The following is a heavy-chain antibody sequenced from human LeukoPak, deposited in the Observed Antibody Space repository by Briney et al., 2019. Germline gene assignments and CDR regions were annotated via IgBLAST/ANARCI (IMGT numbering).Heavy chain of an antibody. D-gene: IGHD3-16*01. V-gene: IGHV1-2*02. CDR2: INPNSGGT. CDR3: ARVRGSYILYYFDY. J-gene: IGHJ4*02. CDR1: GYTLTGYY. Sequence: GASVKVSCKASGYTLTGYYMHWVRQAPGQGLEWMGWINPNSGGTNYAQKFQGRVTMTRDPSISTAYMELSRLRSDDTAVYYCARVRGSYILYYFDYWGQGTLVTVSS.